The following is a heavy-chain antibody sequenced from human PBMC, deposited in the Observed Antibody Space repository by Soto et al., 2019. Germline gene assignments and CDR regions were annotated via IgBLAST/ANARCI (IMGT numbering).Heavy chain of an antibody. V-gene: IGHV3-23*01. Sequence: LRLSCAASGFIFSNYAMSWVRQAPGKGLEWVSFISGSGSSTYYADSVKGRFTISRGNSKNTLYLQMNSLRAEDAAVYYCVREASSSGLHLDHWGRGTLVTVSS. CDR3: VREASSSGLHLDH. CDR2: ISGSGSST. D-gene: IGHD6-6*01. J-gene: IGHJ4*02. CDR1: GFIFSNYA.